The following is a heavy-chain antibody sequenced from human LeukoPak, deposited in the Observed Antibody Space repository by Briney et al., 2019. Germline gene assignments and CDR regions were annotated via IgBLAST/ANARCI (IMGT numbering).Heavy chain of an antibody. D-gene: IGHD3-16*02. J-gene: IGHJ4*02. CDR2: IIPIFGTA. CDR3: ARATTYDYVWGTYRYIDY. V-gene: IGHV1-69*05. CDR1: GGTFSSYA. Sequence: SVKVSCKASGGTFSSYAISWVRQAPGQGLEWMGRIIPIFGTANYAQKFQGRVTITTDESTSTAYMELSSLRSEDTAVYYCARATTYDYVWGTYRYIDYWGQGTLVTVSS.